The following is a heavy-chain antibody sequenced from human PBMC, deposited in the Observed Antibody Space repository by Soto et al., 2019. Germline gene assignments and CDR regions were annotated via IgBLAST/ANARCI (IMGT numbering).Heavy chain of an antibody. J-gene: IGHJ4*02. D-gene: IGHD5-18*01. V-gene: IGHV3-30*18. Sequence: QVQVVESGGGVVQPGRSLRLSCAASGFTFSNYGMHWVRQAPGKGLEWVAVISNDGSNKNYADSVKGRFTISRDNSRNTVYLQMNSLRAEDTAVYYCAKDRVQIWLYVGIFDDWGQGTMVTVSS. CDR2: ISNDGSNK. CDR3: AKDRVQIWLYVGIFDD. CDR1: GFTFSNYG.